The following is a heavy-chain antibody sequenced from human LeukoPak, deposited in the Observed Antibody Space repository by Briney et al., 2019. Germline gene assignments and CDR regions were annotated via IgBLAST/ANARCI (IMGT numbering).Heavy chain of an antibody. Sequence: SDTLSLTCTVSGGSNSSYYWSWIRQPPGKGPEWIGYIYYSGSTNYNPSLKSRVNISVDTSKNQFSLKLSSVTAADTAVYYCARGDYDFWSGYQRWFDPWGQGTLVTVSS. CDR1: GGSNSSYY. J-gene: IGHJ5*02. D-gene: IGHD3-3*01. CDR2: IYYSGST. CDR3: ARGDYDFWSGYQRWFDP. V-gene: IGHV4-59*07.